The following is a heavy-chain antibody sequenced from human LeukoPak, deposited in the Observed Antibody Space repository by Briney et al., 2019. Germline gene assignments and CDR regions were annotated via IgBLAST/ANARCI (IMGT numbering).Heavy chain of an antibody. CDR1: GFTFSSYG. V-gene: IGHV3-30*19. Sequence: GGSLRLSCAASGFTFSSYGMHWVRQAPGKGLEWVAVISYDGSNKYYADSVKGRFTISRDNSKNTLYLQMNSLRAEDTAVYYCARDGRPDYGDSFDYWGQGTLVTVSS. J-gene: IGHJ4*02. CDR3: ARDGRPDYGDSFDY. CDR2: ISYDGSNK. D-gene: IGHD4-17*01.